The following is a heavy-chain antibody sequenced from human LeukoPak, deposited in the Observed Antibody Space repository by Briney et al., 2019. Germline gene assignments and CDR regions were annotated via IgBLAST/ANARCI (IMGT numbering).Heavy chain of an antibody. V-gene: IGHV3-64D*09. CDR1: GFAFSAFD. J-gene: IGHJ4*02. CDR3: VKIARD. CDR2: TSGDGRTI. Sequence: PGGSLSLSCSASGFAFSAFDMHWVRQAPGKGLEYLSATSGDGRTIYYADSVRGRFTISSDNAKNTLYLQMSSLRVDDTALYYCVKIARDWGQGTLVTVSS.